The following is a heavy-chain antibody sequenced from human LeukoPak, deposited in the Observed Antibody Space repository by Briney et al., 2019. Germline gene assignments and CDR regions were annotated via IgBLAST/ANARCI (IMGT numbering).Heavy chain of an antibody. CDR3: ARYYYGSGTNYYFDY. D-gene: IGHD3-10*01. CDR1: GGSISSSTFY. CDR2: IYYTGST. J-gene: IGHJ4*02. V-gene: IGHV4-39*07. Sequence: SETLSLTCIVSGGSISSSTFYWGWIRQPPGKGLEWIGNIYYTGSTYYNPSLKSRVTISVDKSKNQFSLKLSSVTAADTAVYYCARYYYGSGTNYYFDYWGQGTLVTVSS.